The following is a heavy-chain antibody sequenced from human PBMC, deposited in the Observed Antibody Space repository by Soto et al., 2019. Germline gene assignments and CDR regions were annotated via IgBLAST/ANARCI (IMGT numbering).Heavy chain of an antibody. J-gene: IGHJ4*02. CDR1: GFTFSSYG. Sequence: QVQLVESGGGVVQPGRSLRLSCAASGFTFSSYGMHRVRQAPGKGLEWVAVIWYDGSNKYYADSVKGRFTISRDNSKNTLYLQMNSLRAEDTAVYYCVIIIGYCSGGSCYDFGYWGQGTLVTVSS. V-gene: IGHV3-33*01. CDR3: VIIIGYCSGGSCYDFGY. D-gene: IGHD2-15*01. CDR2: IWYDGSNK.